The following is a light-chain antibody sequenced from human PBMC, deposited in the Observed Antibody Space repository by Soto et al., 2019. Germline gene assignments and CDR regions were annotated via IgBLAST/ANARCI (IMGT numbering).Light chain of an antibody. J-gene: IGKJ1*01. CDR2: LGS. V-gene: IGKV2-28*01. CDR1: QSLLHSNGYNY. CDR3: RPTLQPCT. Sequence: DIVMTQSPLSLPVTPGEPASISCRSSQSLLHSNGYNYLDWYLQKPGQSPQLLIYLGSNRASGVPDRFSGSGSGTDFTLKISRVEAEEVGVYSCRPTLQPCTFGQGTKVDIK.